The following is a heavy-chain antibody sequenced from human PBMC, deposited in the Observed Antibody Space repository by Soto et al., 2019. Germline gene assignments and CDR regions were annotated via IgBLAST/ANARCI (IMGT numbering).Heavy chain of an antibody. CDR3: ARVLGSGWYYFDY. CDR2: FSSSSSPI. CDR1: GFTFSNYA. Sequence: GGSLRLSCTASGFTFSNYAMSWVRQAPGKGLEWVSYFSSSSSPIYYGDSVKGRFTVSRDNAKNSLYLQMNSLRDEDTAVYYCARVLGSGWYYFDYWGQGTLVTVSS. J-gene: IGHJ4*02. V-gene: IGHV3-48*02. D-gene: IGHD6-19*01.